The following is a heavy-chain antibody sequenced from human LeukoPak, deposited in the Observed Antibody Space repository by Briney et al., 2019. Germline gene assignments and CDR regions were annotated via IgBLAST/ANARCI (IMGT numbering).Heavy chain of an antibody. CDR2: IWYDGTDK. V-gene: IGHV3-33*08. CDR1: GFTVSSNY. J-gene: IGHJ4*02. CDR3: ASNYFDNSGYYYIHY. Sequence: GGSLRLSCAASGFTVSSNYMSWVRQAPGRGLEWVAIIWYDGTDKFYADSVKGRFTISRDNSKNTLYLQMNSLRAGDTAVYYCASNYFDNSGYYYIHYWGQGTLVSVSS. D-gene: IGHD3-22*01.